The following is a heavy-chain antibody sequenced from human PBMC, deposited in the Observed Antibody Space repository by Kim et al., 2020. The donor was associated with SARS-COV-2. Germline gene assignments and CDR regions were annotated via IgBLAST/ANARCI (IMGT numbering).Heavy chain of an antibody. CDR3: ARDDSSYGLFDY. Sequence: YYVASVKARLTDSRDNAKNSLYPQRNRLRAEDTAVYYCARDDSSYGLFDYWGQGTLVTVSS. J-gene: IGHJ4*02. D-gene: IGHD5-18*01. V-gene: IGHV3-7*01.